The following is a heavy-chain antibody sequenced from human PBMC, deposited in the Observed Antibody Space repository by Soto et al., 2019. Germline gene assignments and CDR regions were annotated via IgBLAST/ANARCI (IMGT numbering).Heavy chain of an antibody. CDR1: GYTFTTYA. CDR2: INAGNGDT. Sequence: QVQLVQSGAEVKKPGASVKVSCKASGYTFTTYAIHRVRQAPGQRLEWMGWINAGNGDTKYSQKFQGRVTITRDKSASTVYMELSSLRSEDTAVFYCARDLGVVVIDYWGQGTLVTVSS. V-gene: IGHV1-3*01. D-gene: IGHD3-22*01. CDR3: ARDLGVVVIDY. J-gene: IGHJ4*02.